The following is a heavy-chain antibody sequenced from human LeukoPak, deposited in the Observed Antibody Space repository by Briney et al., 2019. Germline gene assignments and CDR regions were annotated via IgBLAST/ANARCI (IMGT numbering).Heavy chain of an antibody. CDR2: INHSGST. J-gene: IGHJ3*02. V-gene: IGHV4-34*01. CDR3: ARAQTYYDILTGYSPGAFDI. Sequence: PSETLSLTCAVYGGSFSGYYWSWIRQPPGKGLEWIGEINHSGSTNYNPSLKSRVTISVDTSKNQFSLKLSSVTAADTAVYYCARAQTYYDILTGYSPGAFDIWGQGTMVTVSS. CDR1: GGSFSGYY. D-gene: IGHD3-9*01.